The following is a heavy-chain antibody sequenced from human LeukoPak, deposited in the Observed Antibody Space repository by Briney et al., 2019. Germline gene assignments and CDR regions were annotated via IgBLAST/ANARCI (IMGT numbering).Heavy chain of an antibody. D-gene: IGHD6-19*01. CDR1: GFTFKSYA. CDR3: AKHYSSGWTSTPPYFDS. J-gene: IGHJ4*02. Sequence: GGSLRLSCAASGFTFKSYAMSWVRQAPGKGLEWVSAISASGGSPYYADSVEGRFTISRDNPKSTLYLQMNSLRAEDTAVYYCAKHYSSGWTSTPPYFDSWGQGTLVTVSS. V-gene: IGHV3-23*01. CDR2: ISASGGSP.